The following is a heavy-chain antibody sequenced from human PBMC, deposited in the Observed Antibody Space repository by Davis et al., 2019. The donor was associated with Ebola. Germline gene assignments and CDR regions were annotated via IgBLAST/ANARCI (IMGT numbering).Heavy chain of an antibody. J-gene: IGHJ4*02. V-gene: IGHV4-61*09. CDR1: GASITSGYFS. Sequence: LRLSCNVSGASITSGYFSWSWVRQPAGKGLEWIGHIYTSGSTKYNSSLESRVTISLDTSKNQFSLRLNSVTAADTGIYFCARDRHGSSAYGFWGQGILVTVSS. CDR3: ARDRHGSSAYGF. CDR2: IYTSGST. D-gene: IGHD3-22*01.